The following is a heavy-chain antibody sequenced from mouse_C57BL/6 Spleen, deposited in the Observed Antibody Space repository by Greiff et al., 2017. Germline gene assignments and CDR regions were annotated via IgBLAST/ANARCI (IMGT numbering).Heavy chain of an antibody. CDR2: IDPSDSET. D-gene: IGHD2-2*01. CDR3: ARGGYAYDDGRDYAMDD. Sequence: QVQVKQSGAELVRPGSSVKLSCKASGYTFTSYWMHWVKQRPIQGLEWIGNIDPSDSETHYNQKFKDKATLTVDKSSSTAYMQLSSLTSEGSAVYDCARGGYAYDDGRDYAMDDGGKGTSVTVSS. CDR1: GYTFTSYW. J-gene: IGHJ4*01. V-gene: IGHV1-52*01.